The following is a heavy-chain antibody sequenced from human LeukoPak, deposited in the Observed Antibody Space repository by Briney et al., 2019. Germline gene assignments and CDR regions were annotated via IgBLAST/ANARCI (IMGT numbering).Heavy chain of an antibody. J-gene: IGHJ6*02. D-gene: IGHD4-11*01. Sequence: SVKVSCKASGGTFSSYAISWVRQAPGQGLEWMGGIIPIFGTANYAQKFQGRVTMTTDTSTSTAYMELRSLRSDDTAVYYCAREGVTTDYYYYGMDVWGQGTTVTVSS. V-gene: IGHV1-69*05. CDR3: AREGVTTDYYYYGMDV. CDR1: GGTFSSYA. CDR2: IIPIFGTA.